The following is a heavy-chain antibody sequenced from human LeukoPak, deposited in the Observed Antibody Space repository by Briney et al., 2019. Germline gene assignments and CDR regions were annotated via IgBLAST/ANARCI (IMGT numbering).Heavy chain of an antibody. CDR1: GGSIRSYY. CDR3: AQYNSDSSGYYYWDN. CDR2: IYNSGST. Sequence: SETLSLTCTVSGGSIRSYYWSWIRQPPGKGLEWIGYIYNSGSTNYNPSLKSRVTISADTSKNQFSLKLSSVTAADTAVYYCAQYNSDSSGYYYWDNWGQGTLVTVSS. D-gene: IGHD3-22*01. J-gene: IGHJ4*02. V-gene: IGHV4-59*01.